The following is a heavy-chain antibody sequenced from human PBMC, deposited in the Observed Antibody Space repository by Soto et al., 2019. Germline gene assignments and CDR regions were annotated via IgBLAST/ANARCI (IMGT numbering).Heavy chain of an antibody. CDR1: GGTFSSYA. J-gene: IGHJ6*02. D-gene: IGHD5-12*01. V-gene: IGHV1-69*06. CDR2: IIPIFGTA. Sequence: SVKISCKASGGTFSSYAISWVRQAPGQGLEWMGGIIPIFGTANYAQKFQGRVTITADKSTSTAYMELSSLRSEDTAVYYCASVAPPGHQAHLYYGMDVWGQGTTVTVSS. CDR3: ASVAPPGHQAHLYYGMDV.